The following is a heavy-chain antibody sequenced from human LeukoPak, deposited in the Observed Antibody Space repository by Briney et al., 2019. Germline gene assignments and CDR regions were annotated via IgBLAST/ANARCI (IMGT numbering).Heavy chain of an antibody. V-gene: IGHV3-43*01. CDR2: ISWDGTT. J-gene: IGHJ4*02. D-gene: IGHD3-22*01. CDR1: GFTFEDYT. Sequence: GGSLKLSCVGSGFTFEDYTMHWVRQAPGKTLEWVSLISWDGTTYYRDSVKGRFTISRDNSKDSLYLQMDSLRSEDTAFYYCVKDLSYESSGSFFDSWGQGTLLTVS. CDR3: VKDLSYESSGSFFDS.